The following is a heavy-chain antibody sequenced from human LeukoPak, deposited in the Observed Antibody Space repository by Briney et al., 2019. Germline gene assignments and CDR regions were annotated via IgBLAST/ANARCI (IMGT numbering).Heavy chain of an antibody. D-gene: IGHD6-13*01. CDR2: IYYSGTT. CDR3: ARDMVAAAGTY. J-gene: IGHJ4*02. V-gene: IGHV4-61*10. Sequence: PSETLSLTCTVSGGSITSGSYYWSWIRQPAGKGLEWIGYIYYSGTTNYNPSLESRVIVSVDTSKNQFSLKLSSVTAADTAVYYCARDMVAAAGTYWGQGTLVTVSS. CDR1: GGSITSGSYY.